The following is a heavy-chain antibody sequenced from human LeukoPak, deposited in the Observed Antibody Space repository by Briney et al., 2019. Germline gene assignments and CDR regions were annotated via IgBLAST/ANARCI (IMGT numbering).Heavy chain of an antibody. CDR1: GFTFSSYA. CDR3: AKGGRGDIVVVVAARS. Sequence: GSLRLSCAASGFTFSSYAMSWVRQAPGKGLEWASAISGSGGSTYYADSVKGRFTISRDNSKNTLYLQMDSLRAEDTAVYYCAKGGRGDIVVVVAARSWGQGTLVTVSS. D-gene: IGHD2-15*01. V-gene: IGHV3-23*01. CDR2: ISGSGGST. J-gene: IGHJ5*02.